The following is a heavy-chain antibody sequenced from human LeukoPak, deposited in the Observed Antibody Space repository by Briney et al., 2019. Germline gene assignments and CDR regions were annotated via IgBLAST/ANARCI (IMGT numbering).Heavy chain of an antibody. Sequence: VASVKVSCKASGYTFTSYGISWVRQAPGQGLEWMGWISAYNGNTNYAQKLQGRVTMTTDTSTSTAYMELRSLRSDDTAVYYCARQNKYYYDSSGYDELFLFDYWGQGTLVTVSS. CDR3: ARQNKYYYDSSGYDELFLFDY. D-gene: IGHD3-22*01. V-gene: IGHV1-18*01. J-gene: IGHJ4*02. CDR1: GYTFTSYG. CDR2: ISAYNGNT.